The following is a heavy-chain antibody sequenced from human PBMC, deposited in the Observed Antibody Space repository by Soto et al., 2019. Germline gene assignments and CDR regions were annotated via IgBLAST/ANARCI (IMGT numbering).Heavy chain of an antibody. J-gene: IGHJ4*02. CDR2: IIPIFGTA. CDR1: GGTFSSYA. V-gene: IGHV1-69*12. CDR3: ASPQPGESVAGDFDY. D-gene: IGHD6-19*01. Sequence: QVQLVQSGAEVKKPGSSVKVSCKASGGTFSSYAISWVRQAPGQGLEWMGGIIPIFGTANYAQKFQGTVTITADESTSTAYMELGSVRSEDTAVYYCASPQPGESVAGDFDYWGQGTLVTVSS.